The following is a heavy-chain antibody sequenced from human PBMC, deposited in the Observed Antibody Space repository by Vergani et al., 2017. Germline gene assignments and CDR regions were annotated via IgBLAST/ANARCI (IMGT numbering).Heavy chain of an antibody. CDR2: NYHSGST. Sequence: QVQLQESGPGLVKPSETLSLTCTVSGYSISSGYYWGWIRQPPGKGREWIGSNYHSGSTYYNPSLKSRVTISVDTSKNQFSPKLRSVTAADTAVYYCARGGEDSYDVVYWGQGTLVTVSS. J-gene: IGHJ4*02. V-gene: IGHV4-38-2*02. CDR3: ARGGEDSYDVVY. CDR1: GYSISSGYY. D-gene: IGHD5-12*01.